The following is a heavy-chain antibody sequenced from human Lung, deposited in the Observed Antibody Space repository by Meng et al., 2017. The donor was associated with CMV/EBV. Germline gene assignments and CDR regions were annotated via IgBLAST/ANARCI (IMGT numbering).Heavy chain of an antibody. Sequence: FNHDGLIWGRQAPGKCLEWVGGISAYSGNTNYAQKIQDRVTMTTHTSSNTAYMELRSLRSDDTAIYYCARVVVHYYARGDNADYSDYWGQGTLVTVSS. V-gene: IGHV1-18*04. J-gene: IGHJ4*02. CDR2: ISAYSGNT. CDR1: FNHDG. D-gene: IGHD3-10*02. CDR3: ARVVVHYYARGDNADYSDY.